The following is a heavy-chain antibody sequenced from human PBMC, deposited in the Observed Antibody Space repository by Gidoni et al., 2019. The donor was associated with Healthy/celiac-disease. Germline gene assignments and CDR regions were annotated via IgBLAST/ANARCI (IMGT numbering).Heavy chain of an antibody. J-gene: IGHJ6*03. Sequence: QVQLVESGGGVVQPGRSLRLSCAASGFTFSSYGMHWVRQAPGKGLEWVAVISYDGSNKYYADSVKGRFTISRDNSKNTLYLQMNSLRAEDTAVYYCAKDVGSSWRYYYMDVWGKGTTVTVSS. CDR1: GFTFSSYG. CDR3: AKDVGSSWRYYYMDV. CDR2: ISYDGSNK. D-gene: IGHD6-13*01. V-gene: IGHV3-30*18.